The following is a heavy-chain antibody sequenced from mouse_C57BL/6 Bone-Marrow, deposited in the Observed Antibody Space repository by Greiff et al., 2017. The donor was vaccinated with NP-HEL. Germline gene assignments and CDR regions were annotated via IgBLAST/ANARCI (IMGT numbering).Heavy chain of an antibody. CDR3: TVYYGSSFHFDQ. V-gene: IGHV1-15*01. CDR1: GYTFTDYE. Sequence: VQRVESGAELVRPGASVTLSCKASGYTFTDYEMHWVKQTPVHGLEWIGAIDPETGGTAYNQKFKGKAILTADKSSSTAYMELRSLKSEDSGVYYCTVYYGSSFHFDQWGKGTTLRVSS. D-gene: IGHD1-1*01. J-gene: IGHJ2*01. CDR2: IDPETGGT.